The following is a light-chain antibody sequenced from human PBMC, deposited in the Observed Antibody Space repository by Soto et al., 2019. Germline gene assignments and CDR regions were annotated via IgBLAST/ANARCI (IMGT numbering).Light chain of an antibody. CDR1: QSVSSN. J-gene: IGKJ1*01. CDR3: QHYNNWPPTWT. Sequence: EIVMTQSSGTLSVSPGERATLSCRASQSVSSNLAWYQQKPGQAPRLLIYDASTRATGIPARFSGSGSGTEFTLTISSLQSEDFAVYYCQHYNNWPPTWTFGQGTKV. V-gene: IGKV3-15*01. CDR2: DAS.